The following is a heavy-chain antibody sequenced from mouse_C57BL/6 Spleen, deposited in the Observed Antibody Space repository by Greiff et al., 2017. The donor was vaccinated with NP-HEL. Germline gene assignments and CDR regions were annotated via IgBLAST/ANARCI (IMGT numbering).Heavy chain of an antibody. CDR1: GYSFTDYN. D-gene: IGHD4-1*01. V-gene: IGHV1-39*01. CDR3: ARGWELGRDYYAMDY. Sequence: EVQRVESGPELVKPGASVKISCKASGYSFTDYNMNWVKQSNGKSLEWIGVINPNYGTTSYNQKFKGKATLTVDQSSSTAYMQLNSLTSEDSAVYYCARGWELGRDYYAMDYWGQGTSVTVSS. CDR2: INPNYGTT. J-gene: IGHJ4*01.